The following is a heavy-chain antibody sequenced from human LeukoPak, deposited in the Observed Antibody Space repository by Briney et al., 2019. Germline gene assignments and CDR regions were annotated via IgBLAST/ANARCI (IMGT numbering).Heavy chain of an antibody. Sequence: ASVKVSCKASGYTFTSYAMHWVRQAPGQRLEWMGWINAGNGNTKYSQEFQGRVTITRDTSASTAYMELSSLRSEDTAVYYCARPNGDGYNYRDAFDIWGQGTMVTVSS. CDR1: GYTFTSYA. V-gene: IGHV1-3*03. CDR3: ARPNGDGYNYRDAFDI. J-gene: IGHJ3*02. CDR2: INAGNGNT. D-gene: IGHD5-24*01.